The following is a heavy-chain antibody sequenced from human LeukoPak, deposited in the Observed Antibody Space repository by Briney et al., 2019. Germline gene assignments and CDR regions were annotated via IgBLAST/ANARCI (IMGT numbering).Heavy chain of an antibody. CDR3: ARAGGADAFDI. Sequence: GGSLRLSCAASGFAFSEFYMSWIRQAPGKGLEWVSYISSSGSTIYYADSVKGRFTISRDNAKKSLYLQMNSLRADDTAVYYCARAGGADAFDIWGQGTMVTVSS. D-gene: IGHD3-16*01. V-gene: IGHV3-11*01. CDR2: ISSSGSTI. J-gene: IGHJ3*02. CDR1: GFAFSEFY.